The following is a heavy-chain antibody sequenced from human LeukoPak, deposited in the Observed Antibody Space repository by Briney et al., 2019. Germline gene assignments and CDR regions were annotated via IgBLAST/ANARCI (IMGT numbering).Heavy chain of an antibody. D-gene: IGHD6-19*01. CDR2: IYSGGRT. Sequence: GGSLRLSCAASGFTVSSNYMSWVRQAPGKGLEWVSVIYSGGRTYYADSVKGRFTISRDNSENTLYLQMNSLRVEDTAVYYCARVPTGYSRAWYSFDYWGQGTLVTVSS. J-gene: IGHJ4*02. CDR1: GFTVSSNY. V-gene: IGHV3-66*01. CDR3: ARVPTGYSRAWYSFDY.